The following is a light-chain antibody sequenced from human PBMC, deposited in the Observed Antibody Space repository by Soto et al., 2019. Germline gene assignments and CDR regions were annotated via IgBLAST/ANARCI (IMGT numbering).Light chain of an antibody. J-gene: IGLJ2*01. CDR3: SSYTSSSTLLV. CDR1: SSDVGGHNY. V-gene: IGLV2-14*01. CDR2: EVS. Sequence: QSALTQPASVSGSPGQSITISCTGTSSDVGGHNYVSWYQQHPGEAPKLMIYEVSNRPSGVSNRFSGSKSGNTASLTISGLQAEDEADYYCSSYTSSSTLLVFGGGTKVTVL.